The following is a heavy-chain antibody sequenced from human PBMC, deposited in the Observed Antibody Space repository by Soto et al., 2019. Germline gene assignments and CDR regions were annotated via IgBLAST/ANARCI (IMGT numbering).Heavy chain of an antibody. CDR2: ISAYDGNT. CDR1: GYTFTNYG. V-gene: IGHV1-18*01. CDR3: ARGGVGTGISGGWFDP. J-gene: IGHJ5*02. D-gene: IGHD3-3*01. Sequence: QVQLVQSGAEVKKPGASVKVSCKASGYTFTNYGISWVRQAPGQGLEWMGWISAYDGNTNYAQKLQGRVTMTTDTSKRTAYMELRSLRYDDTAVYYGARGGVGTGISGGWFDPWGQGTLVTVSS.